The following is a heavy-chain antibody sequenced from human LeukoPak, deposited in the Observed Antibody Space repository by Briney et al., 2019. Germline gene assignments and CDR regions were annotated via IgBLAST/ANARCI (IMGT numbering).Heavy chain of an antibody. V-gene: IGHV3-9*01. CDR3: AKDRIAVAGPGAFDI. J-gene: IGHJ3*02. D-gene: IGHD6-19*01. CDR2: ISWNSGSI. Sequence: PGRSLRLSCAASGFTFDDYAMHWVRQAPGKGLEWVSGISWNSGSIGYADSVKGRFTISRGNAKNSLYLQMNSLRAEDTALYYCAKDRIAVAGPGAFDIWGQGTMLTVSS. CDR1: GFTFDDYA.